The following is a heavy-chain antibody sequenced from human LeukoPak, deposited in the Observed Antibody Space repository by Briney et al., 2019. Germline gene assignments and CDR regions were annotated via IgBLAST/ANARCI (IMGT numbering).Heavy chain of an antibody. CDR1: GFTFSSYA. CDR3: ARDRVLDTAMVFYFDY. CDR2: ISYDGSNK. Sequence: GRSLRLSCAASGFTFSSYAMHWVRQAPGKGLEWVAVISYDGSNKYYADSVRGRFTISRDNSKNTLYLQMNSLRAEDTAVYYCARDRVLDTAMVFYFDYWGQGTLVTVSS. V-gene: IGHV3-30-3*01. J-gene: IGHJ4*02. D-gene: IGHD5-18*01.